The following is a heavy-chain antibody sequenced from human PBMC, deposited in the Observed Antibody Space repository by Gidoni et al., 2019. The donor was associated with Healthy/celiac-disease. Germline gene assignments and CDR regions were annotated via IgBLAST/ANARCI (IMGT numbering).Heavy chain of an antibody. CDR1: GFPFSSYS. J-gene: IGHJ5*02. CDR2: ISSSSSYI. D-gene: IGHD1-1*01. CDR3: ARVTTRWDTNWFDP. V-gene: IGHV3-21*01. Sequence: EVQLVESGGGLVKPGGSVRRAGAASGFPFSSYSMNWVRQAPGKGLEWVSSISSSSSYISYADSLKGRFTISRDNSKNSLYLQMNSLRAEDTAVYYCARVTTRWDTNWFDPWGQGTLFTVSS.